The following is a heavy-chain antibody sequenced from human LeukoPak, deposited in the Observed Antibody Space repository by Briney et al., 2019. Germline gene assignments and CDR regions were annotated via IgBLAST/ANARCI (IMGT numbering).Heavy chain of an antibody. D-gene: IGHD3-22*01. J-gene: IGHJ5*02. V-gene: IGHV4-34*01. CDR2: INHSGST. CDR1: GGSFSGYY. CDR3: ARTSIYYDSSGYRS. Sequence: KPSETLSLTCAVYGGSFSGYYWSWIRQPPGKGLEGVGEINHSGSTNYNPSLKSRVTISVDTSKNQFSLKLSSVTAADTAVYYCARTSIYYDSSGYRSWGQGTLVTVSS.